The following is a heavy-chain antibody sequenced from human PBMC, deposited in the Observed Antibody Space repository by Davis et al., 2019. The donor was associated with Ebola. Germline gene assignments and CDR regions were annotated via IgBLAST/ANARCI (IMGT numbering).Heavy chain of an antibody. CDR2: ISASGGNS. CDR3: AKFSLSGTIYYYGMDV. Sequence: PGGSLRLSCAASGFTFSSYGMSWVRQTPGKGLKWVSGISASGGNSYYGDSVKGRFTISRDNSKNTLYLQMNSLRAEDTAVYYCAKFSLSGTIYYYGMDVWGQGTTVTVSS. D-gene: IGHD1-7*01. V-gene: IGHV3-23*01. CDR1: GFTFSSYG. J-gene: IGHJ6*02.